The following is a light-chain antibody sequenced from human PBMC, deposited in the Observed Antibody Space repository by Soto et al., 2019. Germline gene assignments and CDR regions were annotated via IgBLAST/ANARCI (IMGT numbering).Light chain of an antibody. V-gene: IGKV3-20*01. CDR3: QQYNNWPLT. Sequence: ELVFTQSPGTLSLSPGERATLSCRASQSVSSSYLAWYQQKPGQAPRLLIYGASSRATGIPDRFSGSGSGTDFTLTISRLEPEDFAVYYCQQYNNWPLTFGGGTKVDIK. CDR2: GAS. CDR1: QSVSSSY. J-gene: IGKJ4*01.